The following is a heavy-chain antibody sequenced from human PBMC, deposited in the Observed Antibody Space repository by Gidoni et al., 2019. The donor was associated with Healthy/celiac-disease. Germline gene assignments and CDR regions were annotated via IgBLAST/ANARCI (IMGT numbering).Heavy chain of an antibody. CDR1: GFTFDDYA. Sequence: EVQLVESGGGLVQPGRSLRLSCAASGFTFDDYAMHWVRQAPGKGLEWVSGISWNSGSIGYADSVKGRFTISRDNAKNSLYLQMNSLRAEDTALYYCAKALGVGVGYLDEFDYWGQGTLVTVSS. V-gene: IGHV3-9*01. D-gene: IGHD1-26*01. CDR2: ISWNSGSI. J-gene: IGHJ4*02. CDR3: AKALGVGVGYLDEFDY.